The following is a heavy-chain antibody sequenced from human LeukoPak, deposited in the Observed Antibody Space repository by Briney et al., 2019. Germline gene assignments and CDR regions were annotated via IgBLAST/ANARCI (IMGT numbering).Heavy chain of an antibody. CDR2: IYHSGST. D-gene: IGHD3-10*01. J-gene: IGHJ4*02. CDR1: GGSISSGGYS. CDR3: ARTIRTMVRGVIINYFDY. V-gene: IGHV4-30-2*01. Sequence: SETLSLTCAVSGGSISSGGYSWSWIRQPPGKGLEWIGYIYHSGSTYYNPSLKSRVTISVDRSENQFSLKLSSVTAADTAVYYCARTIRTMVRGVIINYFDYWGQGTLVTVSS.